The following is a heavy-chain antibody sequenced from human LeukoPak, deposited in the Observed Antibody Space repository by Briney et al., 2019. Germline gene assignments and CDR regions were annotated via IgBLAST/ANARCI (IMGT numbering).Heavy chain of an antibody. CDR3: CRRYYGEHVFDY. Sequence: PRRTLRLSSSPSGFNLSAAALHTVRQSSGHGVEAFGRIRGNTLRYTTAYSASVRGRFIVSRDDSGNTGFLQMISLKPEATAFYYCCRRYYGEHVFDYWGQGTLVAVSS. J-gene: IGHJ4*02. CDR1: GFNLSAAA. V-gene: IGHV3-73*01. D-gene: IGHD4-17*01. CDR2: IRGNTLRYTT.